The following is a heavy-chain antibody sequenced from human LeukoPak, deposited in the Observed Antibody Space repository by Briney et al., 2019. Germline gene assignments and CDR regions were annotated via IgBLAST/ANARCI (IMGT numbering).Heavy chain of an antibody. CDR2: IYHSGST. D-gene: IGHD6-13*01. Sequence: SETLSLTCTVSGGSISSGGYYWSWIRQPPGKGLEWIGYIYHSGSTYYNPSLKSRVTISADTSKNQFSLKLSSVTAADTAVYYCARDDSSPYYYYMDVWGKGTTVTVSS. J-gene: IGHJ6*03. CDR3: ARDDSSPYYYYMDV. V-gene: IGHV4-30-2*01. CDR1: GGSISSGGYY.